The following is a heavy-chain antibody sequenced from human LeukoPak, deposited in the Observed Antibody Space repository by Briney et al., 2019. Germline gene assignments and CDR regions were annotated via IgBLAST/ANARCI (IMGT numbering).Heavy chain of an antibody. J-gene: IGHJ3*02. V-gene: IGHV1-69*13. Sequence: GASVKVSCKASGGTFSSYAISWVRQAPGQGLEWMGGIIPIFGTANYAQKFQGRVTITADESTSTAYMELSSLRSEDTAVYYCARSVVPAAIWDFAFDIWGQGTMVTVSS. CDR2: IIPIFGTA. CDR1: GGTFSSYA. CDR3: ARSVVPAAIWDFAFDI. D-gene: IGHD2-2*01.